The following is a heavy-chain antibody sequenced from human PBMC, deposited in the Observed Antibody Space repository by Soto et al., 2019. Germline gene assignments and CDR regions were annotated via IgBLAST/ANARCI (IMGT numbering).Heavy chain of an antibody. V-gene: IGHV2-5*02. D-gene: IGHD4-4*01. CDR3: AHTKPHYSNYDLNWFDP. J-gene: IGHJ5*02. Sequence: QITLKESGPTLVKPTQTLTLTCTFSGFSLSTSGVGVGWIRQPPGKALEWLALIYWDDDKRYSPSLKSRLTITKDTSKNQVVLTMTNMDPVDTATYYRAHTKPHYSNYDLNWFDPWGQGTLVTVSS. CDR1: GFSLSTSGVG. CDR2: IYWDDDK.